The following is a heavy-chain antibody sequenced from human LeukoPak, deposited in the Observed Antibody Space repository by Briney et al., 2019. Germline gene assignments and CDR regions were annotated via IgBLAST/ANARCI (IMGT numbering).Heavy chain of an antibody. Sequence: SETLSLTCAVSGGSISSSNWWSWVRQPPGKGLEWIGEIYHSGSTNYNPSLKSRVTISVDTSKNQFSLKLSSVTAADTAVYYCARIKVVSGYYYYMDVWGKGTTVTVSS. J-gene: IGHJ6*03. CDR1: GGSISSSNW. D-gene: IGHD2-2*01. V-gene: IGHV4-4*02. CDR3: ARIKVVSGYYYYMDV. CDR2: IYHSGST.